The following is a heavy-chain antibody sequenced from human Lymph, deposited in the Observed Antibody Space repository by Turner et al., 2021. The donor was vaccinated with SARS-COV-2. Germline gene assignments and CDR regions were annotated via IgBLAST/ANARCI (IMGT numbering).Heavy chain of an antibody. CDR3: ARYASGGYFYYGMDV. J-gene: IGHJ6*02. V-gene: IGHV3-30*04. D-gene: IGHD3-10*01. CDR2: ISNDGSNK. CDR1: GFTFSTYS. Sequence: QVQLVESGGGVFQPARSLRLSCAASGFTFSTYSIYWVRQAPGKGLGWVAVISNDGSNKYYADAVKGRVTISRDNSKNTLYLQMNSLRAEDTAVYYCARYASGGYFYYGMDVWGQGTTVTVSS.